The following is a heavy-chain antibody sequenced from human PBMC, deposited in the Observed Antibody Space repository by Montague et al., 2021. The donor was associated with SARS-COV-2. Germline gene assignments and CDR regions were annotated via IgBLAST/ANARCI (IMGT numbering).Heavy chain of an antibody. D-gene: IGHD3-22*01. Sequence: SLSLSFAASGFTFSSYAMSWVRQAPGKGLEWVSAISGSGGSTYYADSVKGRFTISRDNSKNTLYLQMNSLRAEDTAVYYCRVGNYYDSTSDYWGQGTLVTVSS. V-gene: IGHV3-23*01. J-gene: IGHJ4*02. CDR1: GFTFSSYA. CDR2: ISGSGGST. CDR3: RVGNYYDSTSDY.